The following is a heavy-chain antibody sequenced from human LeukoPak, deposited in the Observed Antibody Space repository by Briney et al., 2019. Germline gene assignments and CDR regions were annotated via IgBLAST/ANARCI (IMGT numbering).Heavy chain of an antibody. CDR1: AGSISSSSYY. D-gene: IGHD5-24*01. J-gene: IGHJ4*02. V-gene: IGHV4-39*01. CDR3: ARLGDGYNYNDY. Sequence: PSETLSLTCTVSAGSISSSSYYWGWIRQPPGKGLEWIGSIYYSGSTYYNPSLKSRVTISVDTSKNQFSLKLSSVTAADTAVYYCARLGDGYNYNDYWGQGTLVTVSS. CDR2: IYYSGST.